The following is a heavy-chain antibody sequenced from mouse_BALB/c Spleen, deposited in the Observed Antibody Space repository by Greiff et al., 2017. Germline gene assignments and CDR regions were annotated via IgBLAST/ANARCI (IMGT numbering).Heavy chain of an antibody. D-gene: IGHD1-1*01. Sequence: VKLQESGPGLVQPSQSLSITCTVSGFSLTSYGVHWVRQSPGKGLEWLGVIWSGGSTDYNAAFISRLSISKDNSKSQVFFKMNSLQANDTAIYYCARNWNYYGSSPYWYFDVWGAGTTVTVSS. V-gene: IGHV2-2*02. CDR3: ARNWNYYGSSPYWYFDV. CDR2: IWSGGST. CDR1: GFSLTSYG. J-gene: IGHJ1*01.